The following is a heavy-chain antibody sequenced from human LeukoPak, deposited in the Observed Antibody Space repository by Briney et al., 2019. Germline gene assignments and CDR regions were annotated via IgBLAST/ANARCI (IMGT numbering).Heavy chain of an antibody. J-gene: IGHJ4*02. Sequence: ASVKVSCKASGYTFTSYDINWVRQATGQGLEWMGWMNPNSGNTGYAQKFQGRVTMTRNTSISTAYMELSSLRSEDTAVYYCARVMGIAVANDYWGQGTLDTVSS. V-gene: IGHV1-8*01. CDR1: GYTFTSYD. CDR3: ARVMGIAVANDY. CDR2: MNPNSGNT. D-gene: IGHD6-19*01.